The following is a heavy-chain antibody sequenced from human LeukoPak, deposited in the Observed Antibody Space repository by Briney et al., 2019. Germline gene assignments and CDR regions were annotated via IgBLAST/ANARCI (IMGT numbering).Heavy chain of an antibody. J-gene: IGHJ4*02. D-gene: IGHD3-22*01. CDR3: ARDRGSYYYDSSGYYYFDY. Sequence: SVKVSCKASGGTFSSYAISWVRQAPGQGLEWMGRITPIFGTANYAQKFQGRVTITTDESTSTAYMELSSLRSEDTAVYYCARDRGSYYYDSSGYYYFDYWGQGTLVTVSS. CDR1: GGTFSSYA. V-gene: IGHV1-69*05. CDR2: ITPIFGTA.